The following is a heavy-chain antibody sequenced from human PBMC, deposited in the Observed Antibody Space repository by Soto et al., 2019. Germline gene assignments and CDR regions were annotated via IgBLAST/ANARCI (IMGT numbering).Heavy chain of an antibody. D-gene: IGHD2-2*01. CDR2: IIPIFGTA. CDR3: ASCDCSSTSCYSCSFDY. V-gene: IGHV1-69*06. J-gene: IGHJ4*02. Sequence: SVKVSCKASGGTFSSYAISWVRQAPGQGLEWMGGIIPIFGTANYAQKFQGRVTITADKSTSTAYIELSSLRSEDTAVYYCASCDCSSTSCYSCSFDYWGQGTLVTVSS. CDR1: GGTFSSYA.